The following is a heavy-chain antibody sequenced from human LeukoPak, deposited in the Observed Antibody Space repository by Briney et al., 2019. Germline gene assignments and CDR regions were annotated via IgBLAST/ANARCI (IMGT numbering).Heavy chain of an antibody. Sequence: SETLSLTCSVSGGSISTSYWGWIRQTPEKGLEWIGYFYYNGGDSNYNPSLKSRVTMSIDTSKNQFFLKLNAVTAADTAVYYCARTALALTTGVFDIWGQGTTVIVSS. D-gene: IGHD2-8*02. J-gene: IGHJ3*02. CDR2: FYYNGGDS. V-gene: IGHV4-59*01. CDR1: GGSISTSY. CDR3: ARTALALTTGVFDI.